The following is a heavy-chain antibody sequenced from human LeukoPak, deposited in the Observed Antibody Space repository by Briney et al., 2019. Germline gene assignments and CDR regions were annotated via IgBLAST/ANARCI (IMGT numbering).Heavy chain of an antibody. CDR3: AKGAEEGVVITSVYYYYMDV. J-gene: IGHJ6*03. Sequence: AGSLRLSCAASGFTFSSCGMSWVRQAPGKGLEWVSTISASGYNTYYADSVQGRFTISRDNSKNTLYLQMNSLRVEDTAVYYCAKGAEEGVVITSVYYYYMDVWGKGTTVTISS. D-gene: IGHD3-22*01. V-gene: IGHV3-23*01. CDR1: GFTFSSCG. CDR2: ISASGYNT.